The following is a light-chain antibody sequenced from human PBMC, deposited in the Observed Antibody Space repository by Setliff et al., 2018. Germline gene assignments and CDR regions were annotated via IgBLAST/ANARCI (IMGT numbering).Light chain of an antibody. Sequence: QSVLTQPASVSGSPGQSITICCIGSSSDIGAYDYVAWYQQHPGKAPKLMIYDVSHRPSGVSHRFSASKSGNTASLTISGLQVEDEADYYCSSYSTRTSLDVFGTGTKVTVL. CDR1: SSDIGAYDY. V-gene: IGLV2-14*03. CDR2: DVS. J-gene: IGLJ1*01. CDR3: SSYSTRTSLDV.